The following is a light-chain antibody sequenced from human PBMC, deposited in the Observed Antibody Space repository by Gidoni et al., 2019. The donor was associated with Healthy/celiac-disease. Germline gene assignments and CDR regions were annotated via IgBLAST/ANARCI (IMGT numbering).Light chain of an antibody. V-gene: IGKV3-20*01. CDR1: QSVSSSY. CDR3: QQYGSSPDT. J-gene: IGKJ2*01. CDR2: GAS. Sequence: EIVLTQSPGTLSLSPGDACIYQSVSSSYLAWYQQKPGQAPRLRIYGASSRATGIPDRFSGSGSGTDFTLTISRLEPEDFAVYYCQQYGSSPDTFGQGTKLEIK.